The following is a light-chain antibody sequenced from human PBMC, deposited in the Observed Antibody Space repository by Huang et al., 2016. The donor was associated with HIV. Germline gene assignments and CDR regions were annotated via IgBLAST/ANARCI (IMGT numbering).Light chain of an antibody. V-gene: IGKV3-15*01. J-gene: IGKJ1*01. CDR2: GAS. Sequence: EIVMTQSPGTLSVSPGERAILSCRTSQSVSNNLAWYQQKPGQAPRPLIYGASTRATGGPVWFSGSGSGTEFTLTITSLESEDLALYYCQQYDDWPRTFGQGTRVEI. CDR3: QQYDDWPRT. CDR1: QSVSNN.